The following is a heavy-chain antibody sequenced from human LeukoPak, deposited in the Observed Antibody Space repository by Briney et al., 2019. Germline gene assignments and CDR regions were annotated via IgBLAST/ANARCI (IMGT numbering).Heavy chain of an antibody. CDR3: TTGSNRYDSSDFDY. V-gene: IGHV3-15*01. D-gene: IGHD3-22*01. Sequence: GGSLRLSCAASGFTFCNAWMIWVRQAPGKGLECVGRIYSKADDGTPEYHALEKGRFNISRDDSRNTLYPQMTRPQIEDPAVYYCTTGSNRYDSSDFDYWGQGALVTVSS. J-gene: IGHJ4*02. CDR2: IYSKADDGTP. CDR1: GFTFCNAW.